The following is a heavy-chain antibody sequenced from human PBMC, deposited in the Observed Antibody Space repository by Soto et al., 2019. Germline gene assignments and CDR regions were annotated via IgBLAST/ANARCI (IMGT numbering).Heavy chain of an antibody. Sequence: QVQLVQSGAEVKQPGSSVKVSCKASGGTFSSYAISWVRQAPGQGLEWMGGIIPIFGKANYAQKFQGRVTITADESTGAAYLELSSLISEDTVVYYCAAMVRVVIGVDFDHWGQGTLVTVSS. CDR1: GGTFSSYA. CDR3: AAMVRVVIGVDFDH. V-gene: IGHV1-69*01. D-gene: IGHD3-10*01. CDR2: IIPIFGKA. J-gene: IGHJ4*02.